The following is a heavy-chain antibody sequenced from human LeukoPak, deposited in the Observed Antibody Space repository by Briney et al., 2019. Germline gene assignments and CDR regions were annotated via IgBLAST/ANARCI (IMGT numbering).Heavy chain of an antibody. CDR1: GYTFTSYD. V-gene: IGHV1-8*01. D-gene: IGHD4-23*01. CDR3: ARPGGAFDI. CDR2: MNPNSGNT. Sequence: GASVKVSYKPSGYTFTSYDINWVRQATGQGLEWMGWMNPNSGNTGYAQKFQGRVTMTSNTSISTAYMQLNSLRPEDIALSSCARPGGAFDIWGQGTMVTVSS. J-gene: IGHJ3*02.